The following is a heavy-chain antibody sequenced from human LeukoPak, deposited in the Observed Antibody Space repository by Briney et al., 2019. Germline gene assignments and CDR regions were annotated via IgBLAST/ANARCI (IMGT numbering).Heavy chain of an antibody. CDR2: VDPQGDET. Sequence: ASVKLSCKVSGHTFTDYYMHWVQQAPGKGLEWMGLVDPQGDETIDEEKFQGRVTITADTSTDTAYMELSSLRSEDTAVYYCATVGRRTSDSVLTPYDAFDIWGQGTMVTVSS. J-gene: IGHJ3*02. CDR3: ATVGRRTSDSVLTPYDAFDI. D-gene: IGHD4-23*01. V-gene: IGHV1-69-2*01. CDR1: GHTFTDYY.